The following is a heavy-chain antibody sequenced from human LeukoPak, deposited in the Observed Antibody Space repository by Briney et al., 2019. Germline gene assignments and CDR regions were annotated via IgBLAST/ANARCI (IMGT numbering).Heavy chain of an antibody. Sequence: SGTLSLTCAASGGSINSDYWWTWVRQSPGKGLEWIGEIYHTGSVNYNLSLESRVTISRDRSKNQFSLMLRSVTAADTAVYYCARHDDFLSAYNYWGQGILVTVSS. CDR1: GGSINSDYW. CDR2: IYHTGSV. J-gene: IGHJ4*02. V-gene: IGHV4-4*02. D-gene: IGHD3-3*01. CDR3: ARHDDFLSAYNY.